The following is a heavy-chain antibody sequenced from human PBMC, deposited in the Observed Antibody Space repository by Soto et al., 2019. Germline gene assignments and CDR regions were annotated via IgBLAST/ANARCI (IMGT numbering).Heavy chain of an antibody. CDR3: AHAYSGRSLY. V-gene: IGHV2-5*02. Sequence: QITLKESGPTLVKPTQTLTLTCTFSGFSLTTDRVGVGWIRQPPGEALEWLAVIYWDDSKTYRPSLESRPTITKDTSKNHVALTMTNMDSLDTATYYCAHAYSGRSLYWGQGTLVTVSS. J-gene: IGHJ4*02. D-gene: IGHD1-26*01. CDR1: GFSLTTDRVG. CDR2: IYWDDSK.